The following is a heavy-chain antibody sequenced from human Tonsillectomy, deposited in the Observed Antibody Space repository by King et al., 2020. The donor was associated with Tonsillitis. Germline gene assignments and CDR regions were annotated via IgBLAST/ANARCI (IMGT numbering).Heavy chain of an antibody. Sequence: VQLVESGGGLVQPGGSLRLSCSASGFTFSSYAMHWVRQASGKGLEYVSAISSNGGSTYYADSVKGRFTISRDNSKNTLYLQMSSLRAEDTAVYYCVKDRLEDYYDSSGYYGPLDYWGQGTLVTVSS. CDR3: VKDRLEDYYDSSGYYGPLDY. D-gene: IGHD3-22*01. J-gene: IGHJ4*02. V-gene: IGHV3-64D*06. CDR2: ISSNGGST. CDR1: GFTFSSYA.